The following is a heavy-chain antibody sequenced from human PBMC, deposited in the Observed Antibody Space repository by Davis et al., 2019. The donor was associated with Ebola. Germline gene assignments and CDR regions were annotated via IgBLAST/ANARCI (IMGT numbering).Heavy chain of an antibody. J-gene: IGHJ6*02. V-gene: IGHV3-30*03. CDR1: GFTFSNYG. D-gene: IGHD5-18*01. Sequence: GESLKISCAASGFTFSNYGMHWVRQAPGKGLEWVAVISFDGSNKYYTDSVKGRFTISRDNSKNTLYLQMYSLRAEDTAVYYCASSGAAMVLFYYGMDVWGQGTTVTVSS. CDR3: ASSGAAMVLFYYGMDV. CDR2: ISFDGSNK.